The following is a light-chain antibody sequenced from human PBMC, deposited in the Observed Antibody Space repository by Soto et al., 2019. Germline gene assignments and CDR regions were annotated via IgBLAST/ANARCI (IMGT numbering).Light chain of an antibody. CDR2: GVS. V-gene: IGKV3-20*01. CDR1: QSVSSGY. CDR3: QQYAASPRT. Sequence: EIVLTRSPGTLSLSPRERATLSCRASQSVSSGYLAWYQHKPGQAPRLLIYGVSSRAPGIPDRFSGSGSGTDFTLTISRLEPEDFAVYYCQQYAASPRTFGQGTQVEVK. J-gene: IGKJ1*01.